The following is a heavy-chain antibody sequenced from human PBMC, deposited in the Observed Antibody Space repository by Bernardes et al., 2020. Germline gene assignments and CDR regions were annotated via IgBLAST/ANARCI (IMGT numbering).Heavy chain of an antibody. CDR3: ARERYYGSGGTYYYYYGMDV. CDR2: ISSSSSYI. V-gene: IGHV3-21*01. Sequence: GGSLRLSCAASGFTFSSYSMNWVRQAPGKGLEWVSSISSSSSYIYYADSVKGRFTISRDNAKNSLYLQMNSLRAEDTAVYYCARERYYGSGGTYYYYYGMDVWGQGTTVTVSS. D-gene: IGHD3-10*01. CDR1: GFTFSSYS. J-gene: IGHJ6*02.